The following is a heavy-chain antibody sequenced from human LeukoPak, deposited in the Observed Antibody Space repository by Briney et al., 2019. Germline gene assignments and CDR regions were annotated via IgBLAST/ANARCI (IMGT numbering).Heavy chain of an antibody. CDR3: SLYDSSGYYYDDAFDI. V-gene: IGHV3-23*01. J-gene: IGHJ3*02. CDR2: ISGSGGST. Sequence: PGGSLRLSCAASGFTFSSYAMSWVRQAPGKGLEWVSAISGSGGSTYYADSVKGRFTISRDNSKNTLYLQMNSLRAEDTAVYYCSLYDSSGYYYDDAFDIWGQGTMVSVSS. D-gene: IGHD3-22*01. CDR1: GFTFSSYA.